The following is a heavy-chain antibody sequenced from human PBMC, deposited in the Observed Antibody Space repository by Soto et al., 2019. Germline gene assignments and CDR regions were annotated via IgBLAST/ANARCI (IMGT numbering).Heavy chain of an antibody. D-gene: IGHD5-12*01. CDR2: IWYDGSNK. CDR3: ARDWQWLHHAFDI. CDR1: GFTFSSYG. Sequence: QVQLVESGGGVVQPGRSLRLSCAASGFTFSSYGMHWVRQAPGKGLEWVAVIWYDGSNKYYADSVKGRFTISRDNSKNTLSLQMNSLRAEDTAVYYCARDWQWLHHAFDIWGQGTMVTVSS. V-gene: IGHV3-33*01. J-gene: IGHJ3*02.